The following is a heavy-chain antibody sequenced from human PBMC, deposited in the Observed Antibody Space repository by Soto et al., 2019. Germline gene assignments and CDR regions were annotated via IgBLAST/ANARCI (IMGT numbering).Heavy chain of an antibody. CDR3: AKKIAGSSSMDV. CDR2: ISGSGATT. J-gene: IGHJ6*02. CDR1: GFTFSNYA. Sequence: EVQLLESGGGLVQPGGSLRLSCAASGFTFSNYAMSWVRQARGKGLEWVADISGSGATTHYADSVQGQFTISRDNSKNTMYLQMNSLTAEDTAIYYCAKKIAGSSSMDVWGQGTTVIVS. D-gene: IGHD6-13*01. V-gene: IGHV3-23*01.